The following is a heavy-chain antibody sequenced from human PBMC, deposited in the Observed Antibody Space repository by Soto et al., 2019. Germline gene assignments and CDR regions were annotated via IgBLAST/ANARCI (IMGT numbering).Heavy chain of an antibody. CDR2: IYHSGST. Sequence: SETLSLTCAVSGYSIRNGYYWGWIRQPPGKGLEWIGTIYHSGSTYYNPSLKSRVTISVDASENHFSLTLSSVTAADTAVYYCARVGPYCGGDCYYPPTWGQANLVTDS. V-gene: IGHV4-38-2*01. J-gene: IGHJ5*02. CDR1: GYSIRNGYY. D-gene: IGHD2-21*02. CDR3: ARVGPYCGGDCYYPPT.